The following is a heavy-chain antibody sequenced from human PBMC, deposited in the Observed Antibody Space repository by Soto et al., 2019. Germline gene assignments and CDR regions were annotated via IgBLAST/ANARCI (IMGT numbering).Heavy chain of an antibody. CDR3: ARGGALDGTSPPFNH. CDR2: ISAYNGNT. J-gene: IGHJ4*02. V-gene: IGHV1-18*01. D-gene: IGHD6-19*01. Sequence: ASVKVSCKASGYTFTSYGISWVRQAPGQGLEWMGWISAYNGNTNYAQKLQGRVTMTTDTPTSTAYMELRSLRSDDTAVYYCARGGALDGTSPPFNHWGQGTLVTVSS. CDR1: GYTFTSYG.